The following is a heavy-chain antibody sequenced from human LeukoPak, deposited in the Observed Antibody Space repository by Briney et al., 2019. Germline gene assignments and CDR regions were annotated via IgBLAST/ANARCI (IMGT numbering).Heavy chain of an antibody. CDR1: GFTFSDYY. CDR2: ISNSGSTI. V-gene: IGHV3-11*04. Sequence: PGGSLRPSCAASGFTFSDYYMTWFRQAPGKGLEWVSYISNSGSTIYYADSVKGRFTISRDNAKNSLYLQMNSLSAEDTAVYYCARGYGDNGGGSWIDPWGQGTLVTVSS. J-gene: IGHJ5*02. CDR3: ARGYGDNGGGSWIDP. D-gene: IGHD4-17*01.